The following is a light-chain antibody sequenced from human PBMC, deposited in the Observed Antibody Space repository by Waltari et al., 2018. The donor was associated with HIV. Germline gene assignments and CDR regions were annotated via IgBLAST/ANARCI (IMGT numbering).Light chain of an antibody. CDR2: YDN. J-gene: IGLJ1*01. CDR1: NIGSKT. CDR3: QVWDSDSDHV. V-gene: IGLV3-21*01. Sequence: SYVLTQPPSVSVAPGETATIPCAGNNIGSKTVHWYQPRPGQAPILVIYYDNERPSGIPERFSGSNSGNTATLTIRRVEVADEADYYCQVWDSDSDHVFGPGTEVTVL.